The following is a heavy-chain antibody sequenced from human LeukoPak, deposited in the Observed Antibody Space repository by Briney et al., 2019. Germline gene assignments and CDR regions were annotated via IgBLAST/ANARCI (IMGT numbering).Heavy chain of an antibody. CDR1: EYTLTELS. J-gene: IGHJ6*02. Sequence: ASVKVSCKVSEYTLTELSMFWVRQAPGKGLEWMGSFDPEDGKTVYAQKFQGRVTMTEDTSTDTAYMELSSLRSEDTAVHYCATGYLVTAGLMDVWGQGTTVTVSS. CDR2: FDPEDGKT. D-gene: IGHD6-13*01. V-gene: IGHV1-24*01. CDR3: ATGYLVTAGLMDV.